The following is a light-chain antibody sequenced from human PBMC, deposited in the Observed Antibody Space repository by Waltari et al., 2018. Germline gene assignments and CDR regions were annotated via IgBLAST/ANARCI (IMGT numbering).Light chain of an antibody. J-gene: IGLJ2*01. CDR3: QVWDSSSDHVV. CDR1: NIGSKS. Sequence: SYVLTQPPSVSVAPGKTASLTCGGNNIGSKSVHWYQRKAGQAPDLVIFYNDDRPSGIPERFSGSNSGNTATLTISRVEAGDEADYYCQVWDSSSDHVVFGGGTKLTVL. CDR2: YND. V-gene: IGLV3-21*04.